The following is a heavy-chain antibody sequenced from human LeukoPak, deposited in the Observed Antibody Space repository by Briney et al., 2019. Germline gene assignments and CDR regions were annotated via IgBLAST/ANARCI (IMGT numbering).Heavy chain of an antibody. CDR1: GGSISSSSYY. CDR3: ARGAFDIVVVPAAPYYYMDV. Sequence: SETLSLTCTVSGGSISSSSYYWGWIRQPPGKGLEWIGSIYYSGSTYYNPSLKSRVTISVDTSKNQFSLKLSSVTAADTAVYYCARGAFDIVVVPAAPYYYMDVWGQGTTVTVSS. J-gene: IGHJ6*03. CDR2: IYYSGST. D-gene: IGHD2-2*01. V-gene: IGHV4-39*07.